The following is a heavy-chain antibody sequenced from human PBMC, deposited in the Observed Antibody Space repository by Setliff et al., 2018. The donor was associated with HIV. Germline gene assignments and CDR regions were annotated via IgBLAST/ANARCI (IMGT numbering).Heavy chain of an antibody. J-gene: IGHJ6*03. CDR2: IDYSGTT. V-gene: IGHV4-39*02. CDR3: ARLDHSNYYSYYIDD. CDR1: GFTFSNYA. D-gene: IGHD4-4*01. Sequence: PGGSLRLSCAASGFTFSNYAMNWVRQAPGKGLEWIGSIDYSGTTYYNPSLKSRVTISVDTSENHFSLRLSSVTAADTAVYYCARLDHSNYYSYYIDDWGKGTMVTVSS.